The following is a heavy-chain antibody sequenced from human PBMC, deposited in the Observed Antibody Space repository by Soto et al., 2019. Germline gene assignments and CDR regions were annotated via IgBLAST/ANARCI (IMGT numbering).Heavy chain of an antibody. J-gene: IGHJ4*02. CDR1: GYTFTDYY. CDR2: ISSYNGVT. D-gene: IGHD3-10*01. CDR3: ARGRGHNSESYYPN. V-gene: IGHV1-2*02. Sequence: ASMKVSCKASGYTFTDYYMHWVRQSPGQVFAWMGWISSYNGVTPYASKFQGRVTMTRHPSINTAFMELSRLRSDDSSMYYCARGRGHNSESYYPNWGLGALVTVSS.